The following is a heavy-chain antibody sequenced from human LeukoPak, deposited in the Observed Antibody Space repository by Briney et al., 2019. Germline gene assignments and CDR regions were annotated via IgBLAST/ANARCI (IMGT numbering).Heavy chain of an antibody. J-gene: IGHJ6*02. CDR2: IYPGDSDT. CDR3: ARHPSEYYDFWSGYPYYYGMDV. Sequence: GESLKISCQGSGYSFTSYRIGWVRQMPGKGLEWMGIIYPGDSDTRYSPSFQGQVTISADKSISTAYLQWSSLKASDTAMYYCARHPSEYYDFWSGYPYYYGMDVWGQGTTVTVSS. V-gene: IGHV5-51*01. CDR1: GYSFTSYR. D-gene: IGHD3-3*01.